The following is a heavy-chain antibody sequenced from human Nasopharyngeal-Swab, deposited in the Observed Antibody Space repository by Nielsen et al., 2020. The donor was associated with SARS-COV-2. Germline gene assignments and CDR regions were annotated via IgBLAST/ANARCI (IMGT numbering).Heavy chain of an antibody. J-gene: IGHJ6*02. CDR2: IYSGGSST. Sequence: GESLKISCAASGFTFSSYAMSWVRQAPGKGLEWVSVIYSGGSSTYYADSVKGRFTISRDNSKNTLYLQMNSLRAEDTAVYYCARVETANYCYYGMDVWGQGTTVTVSS. CDR1: GFTFSSYA. CDR3: ARVETANYCYYGMDV. V-gene: IGHV3-23*03. D-gene: IGHD1-14*01.